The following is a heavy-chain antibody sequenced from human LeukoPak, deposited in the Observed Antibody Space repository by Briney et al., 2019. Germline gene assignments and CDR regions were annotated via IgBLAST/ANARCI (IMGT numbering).Heavy chain of an antibody. D-gene: IGHD3-16*01. CDR2: VSPGGST. J-gene: IGHJ5*02. CDR3: ARDGGTRPGFDP. V-gene: IGHV4-34*01. CDR1: SESSGGDD. Sequence: PSETLSLTCAMHSESSGGDDWTWIRQPPGKGLEWIGEVSPGGSTRYNPSLRSRVTISLDTSRRRFSLWLSSVTAADTGVYYCARDGGTRPGFDPWGQGTLVTVSS.